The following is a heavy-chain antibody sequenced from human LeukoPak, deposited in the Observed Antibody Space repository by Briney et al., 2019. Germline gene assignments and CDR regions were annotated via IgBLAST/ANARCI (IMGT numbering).Heavy chain of an antibody. D-gene: IGHD6-19*01. CDR1: GGFFSGYY. J-gene: IGHJ4*02. Sequence: SETLSLTCAVYGGFFSGYYWTWIRQPPGKGLEWIGEINHSGSINYNPSLKSRGTISVDTSKNQFSLKVTSVTATDTAVYYCARRSTVTGRGFDYWGQGTLVTVSS. CDR3: ARRSTVTGRGFDY. V-gene: IGHV4-34*01. CDR2: INHSGSI.